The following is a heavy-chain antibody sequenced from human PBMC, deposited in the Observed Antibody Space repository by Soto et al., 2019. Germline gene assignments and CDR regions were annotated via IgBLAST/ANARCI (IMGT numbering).Heavy chain of an antibody. J-gene: IGHJ4*02. CDR1: GFTFSSYA. Sequence: PWGSLRIACASSGFTFSSYAMDWVRQAPGKGLDWASAISGSGGSTYYAGSVKGRFTISRDNSKNTLYLQMNSLRAEDTAVYYCAKDLGSSSSVFDYWGQGTMVTVSS. D-gene: IGHD6-6*01. CDR3: AKDLGSSSSVFDY. V-gene: IGHV3-23*01. CDR2: ISGSGGST.